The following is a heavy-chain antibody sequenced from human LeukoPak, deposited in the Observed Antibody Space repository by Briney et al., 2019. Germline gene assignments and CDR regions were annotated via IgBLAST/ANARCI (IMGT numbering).Heavy chain of an antibody. J-gene: IGHJ4*02. D-gene: IGHD1-26*01. Sequence: GGSLRLSCAASGFTFSNAWMSWVRQAPGKGLEWVGRIKSKTDGGTTDYAAPVKGRFTISRGDSKNTLYLKMNSLKTEDTAVYYCTTDSRATTATLDYWGQGTLVTVSS. V-gene: IGHV3-15*01. CDR2: IKSKTDGGTT. CDR1: GFTFSNAW. CDR3: TTDSRATTATLDY.